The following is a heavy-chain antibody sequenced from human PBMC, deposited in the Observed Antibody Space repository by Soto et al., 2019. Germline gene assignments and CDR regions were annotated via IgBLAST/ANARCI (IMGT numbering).Heavy chain of an antibody. Sequence: VQLLESGGDLVQPGGSLRLSCAASGFTFSSYAMHWVRQAPGKGLEWVAVISYDGSNKYYADSVKGRFTISRDNSKNTLYLQMNSLRAEDTAVYYCARSRGSSSRYYYGMDVWGQGTTVTVSS. CDR1: GFTFSSYA. D-gene: IGHD6-6*01. CDR3: ARSRGSSSRYYYGMDV. CDR2: ISYDGSNK. V-gene: IGHV3-30-3*01. J-gene: IGHJ6*02.